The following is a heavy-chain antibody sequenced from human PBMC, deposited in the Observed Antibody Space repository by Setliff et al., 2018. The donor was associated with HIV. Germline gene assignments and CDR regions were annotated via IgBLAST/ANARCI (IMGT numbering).Heavy chain of an antibody. Sequence: SVKVSCKASRSTFNSHTINWVRQAPGQGLDWMGRIIPILGVANYAQRFQGKVTITADESTSTAYMELSSLRSEDTAVYYCATPYDILTGYYKGFDYWGQGTLVTVSS. V-gene: IGHV1-69*02. J-gene: IGHJ4*02. CDR1: RSTFNSHT. CDR2: IIPILGVA. CDR3: ATPYDILTGYYKGFDY. D-gene: IGHD3-9*01.